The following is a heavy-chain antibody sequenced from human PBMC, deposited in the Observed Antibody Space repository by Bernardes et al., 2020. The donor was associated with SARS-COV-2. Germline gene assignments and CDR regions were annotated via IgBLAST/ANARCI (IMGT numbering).Heavy chain of an antibody. J-gene: IGHJ4*02. CDR3: AHRASFYDDDDYYCSGYDY. D-gene: IGHD3-22*01. CDR1: GFSLTPSGAG. CDR2: IYLDDDE. Sequence: SHPALGKPTQTLTLTCPFSGFSLTPSGAGVGWIRQPPGKALEWLALIYLDDDERYSPSLRNRLTITKDTSKAQVVLTMTNMDPVDTGTYECAHRASFYDDDDYYCSGYDYWSMGTLVTVS. V-gene: IGHV2-5*02.